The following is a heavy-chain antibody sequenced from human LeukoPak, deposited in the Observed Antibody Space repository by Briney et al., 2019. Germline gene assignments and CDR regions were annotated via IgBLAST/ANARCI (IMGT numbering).Heavy chain of an antibody. Sequence: LRLSCAASGFTFSSYAMSWVRQAPGKGLEWIGYIYYSGSTYYNPSLKSRVTISVDTSKNQFSLKLSSVTAADTAVYYCARQRGDTAMVTPYYYYGMDVWGQGTTVTVSS. V-gene: IGHV4-30-4*08. CDR1: GFTFSSYA. D-gene: IGHD5-18*01. CDR3: ARQRGDTAMVTPYYYYGMDV. J-gene: IGHJ6*02. CDR2: IYYSGST.